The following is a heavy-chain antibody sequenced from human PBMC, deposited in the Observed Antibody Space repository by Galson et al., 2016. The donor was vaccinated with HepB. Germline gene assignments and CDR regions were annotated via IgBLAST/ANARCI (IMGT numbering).Heavy chain of an antibody. V-gene: IGHV1-18*04. CDR2: ISTYNGNT. J-gene: IGHJ4*02. Sequence: SVKVSCKASGYNLNSYGISWVRQAPGQGLEWMGWISTYNGNTNYVQKFQGRVTMTRDTSTSTVYMELRSLRSDDTAVYYWARDSHDSGVSRPFDAWGKGTSTQQQQTGRGTIVRRSVGSVVTDVYYCERARDTYGGSRPLDAWGQGTLVTVSS. CDR1: GYNLNSYG. CDR3: ARDSHDSGVSRPFDAWGKGTSTQQQQTGRGTIVRRSVGSVVTDVYYCERARDTYGGSRPLDA. D-gene: IGHD4-17*01.